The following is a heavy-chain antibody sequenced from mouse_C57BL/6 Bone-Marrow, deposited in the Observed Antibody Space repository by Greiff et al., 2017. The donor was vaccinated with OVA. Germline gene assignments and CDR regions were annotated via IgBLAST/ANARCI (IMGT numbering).Heavy chain of an antibody. CDR2: IDPANGNT. Sequence: VQLQQSVAELVRPGASVKLSCTASGFNIKNSYMHWVKQRPEQGLEWIGRIDPANGNTKYAPKFQGKATITADTSSNTAYLQRSSLAAEDTAIYYCAFSPWGEGFAYWGQGTLVTVSA. J-gene: IGHJ3*01. D-gene: IGHD4-1*01. CDR1: GFNIKNSY. V-gene: IGHV14-3*01. CDR3: AFSPWGEGFAY.